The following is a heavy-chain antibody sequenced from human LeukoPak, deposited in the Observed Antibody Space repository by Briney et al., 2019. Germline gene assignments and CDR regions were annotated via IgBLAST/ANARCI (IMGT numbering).Heavy chain of an antibody. D-gene: IGHD5-18*01. Sequence: KTSETLSLTCTVSGGSISTYYWSWVRQPPGKGLEWIGYIYYSGSTNYNPSLKSRVTISVDTSKIRFSLKLSSVTAADTAVYYCARTQRGYNYGYQYYYYGLDVWGQGTTVTVSS. CDR1: GGSISTYY. CDR3: ARTQRGYNYGYQYYYYGLDV. V-gene: IGHV4-59*01. J-gene: IGHJ6*02. CDR2: IYYSGST.